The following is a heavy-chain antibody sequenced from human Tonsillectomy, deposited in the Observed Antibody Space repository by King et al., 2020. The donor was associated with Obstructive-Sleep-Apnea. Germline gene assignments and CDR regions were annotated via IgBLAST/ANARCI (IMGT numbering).Heavy chain of an antibody. D-gene: IGHD2-2*01. CDR3: ARDRVCSSTSCYGVDDYYGMDV. CDR2: ISPYNDNT. CDR1: GYIFTSYG. Sequence: QLVQSGAEVKKPGASVKVSCQASGYIFTSYGISWVRQAPGQGLEWMGWISPYNDNTKYAQKVQGRVTMTTDTSTSTAYMEVRNLRSDDTAVYYCARDRVCSSTSCYGVDDYYGMDVWGQGTTVTVSS. V-gene: IGHV1-18*04. J-gene: IGHJ6*02.